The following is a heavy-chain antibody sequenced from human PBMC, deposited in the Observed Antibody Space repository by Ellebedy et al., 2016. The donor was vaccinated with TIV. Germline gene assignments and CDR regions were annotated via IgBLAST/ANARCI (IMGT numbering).Heavy chain of an antibody. J-gene: IGHJ3*01. V-gene: IGHV3-23*05. CDR2: LHANGVVI. CDR1: GFTFSSYA. Sequence: GESLKISCTASGFTFSSYAARWVRQAPGTGLEWVAGLHANGVVIAYADSVKGRSTISRDNSQDTLYRKMNSLRAEDTAIYYCARTPVGVWPAFDDWGQGTMVTVSS. CDR3: ARTPVGVWPAFDD. D-gene: IGHD3-16*01.